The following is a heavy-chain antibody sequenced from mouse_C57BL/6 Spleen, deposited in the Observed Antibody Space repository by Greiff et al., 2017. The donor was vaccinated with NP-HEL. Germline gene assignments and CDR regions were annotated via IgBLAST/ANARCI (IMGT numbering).Heavy chain of an antibody. V-gene: IGHV2-5*01. Sequence: QVQLQQSGPGLVQPSQSLSITCTVSGFSLTSYGVHWVRQSPGKGLEWLGVIWRGGSTDYNAAFMSRLSITKDNSKSQVFFKMNSLQADDTAIYYCAKNGVYGNYGNAMDYWGQGTSVTVSS. CDR2: IWRGGST. CDR3: AKNGVYGNYGNAMDY. D-gene: IGHD2-1*01. CDR1: GFSLTSYG. J-gene: IGHJ4*01.